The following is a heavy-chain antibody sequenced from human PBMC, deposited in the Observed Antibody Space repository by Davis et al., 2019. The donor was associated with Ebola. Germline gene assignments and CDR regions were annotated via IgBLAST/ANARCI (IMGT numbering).Heavy chain of an antibody. D-gene: IGHD6-13*01. CDR3: ARALQAGGMDV. V-gene: IGHV1-46*01. J-gene: IGHJ6*02. CDR1: GYTFTSYY. CDR2: INPSGGST. Sequence: ASVKVSCKASGYTFTSYYMHWVRQAPGQGLEWMGIINPSGGSTSYAQKFQGRVTMTSDTSTSTVYMELSSLRSEDTAVYYCARALQAGGMDVWGQGTTVTVSS.